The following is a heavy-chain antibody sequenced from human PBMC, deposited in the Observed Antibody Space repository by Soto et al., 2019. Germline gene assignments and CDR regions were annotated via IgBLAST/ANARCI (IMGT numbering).Heavy chain of an antibody. CDR1: GGTFSSYT. J-gene: IGHJ6*02. CDR3: ARCDSSSSGPYYYGMDV. CDR2: INPNSGGT. Sequence: ASVKVSCKASGGTFSSYTISWVRQAPGQGLEWMGWINPNSGGTNYAQKFQGWVTMTRDTSISTAYMELSRLRSDDTAVYYCARCDSSSSGPYYYGMDVWGQGTTVTVSS. V-gene: IGHV1-2*04. D-gene: IGHD6-6*01.